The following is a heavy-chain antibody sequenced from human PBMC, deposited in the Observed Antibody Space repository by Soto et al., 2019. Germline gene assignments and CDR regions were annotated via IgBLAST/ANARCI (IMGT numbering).Heavy chain of an antibody. D-gene: IGHD6-13*01. CDR2: IFYAGNT. V-gene: IGHV4-39*01. Sequence: QLQLQESGPGLVKPSETLSLTCNVSGGSISSSRSYWAWFRQPPGKELEWIANIFYAGNTYYNPSLKSRVSESVDPSKNQFSLKLDSVTAADTAVYYCARQAAAPGIDLWFDPWGQGTLVTVSS. CDR1: GGSISSSRSY. CDR3: ARQAAAPGIDLWFDP. J-gene: IGHJ5*02.